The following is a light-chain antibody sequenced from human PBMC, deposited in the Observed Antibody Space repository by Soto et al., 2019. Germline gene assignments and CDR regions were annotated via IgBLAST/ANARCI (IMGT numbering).Light chain of an antibody. V-gene: IGLV2-14*01. J-gene: IGLJ1*01. Sequence: QSVLGQPASVSGPPGQSITISCTGTSSDVGAYNYVSWYQHHPGKAPRLVIYDVTNRPSGISDRFSGSKSGNTASLTISGLLAEDEADYYCASYTTISTYVFGTGTKVTVL. CDR3: ASYTTISTYV. CDR1: SSDVGAYNY. CDR2: DVT.